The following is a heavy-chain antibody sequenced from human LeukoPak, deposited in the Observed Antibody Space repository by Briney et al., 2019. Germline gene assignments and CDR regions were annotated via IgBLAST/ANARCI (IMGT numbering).Heavy chain of an antibody. J-gene: IGHJ4*02. D-gene: IGHD3-10*01. CDR2: ISSDGRGT. CDR1: GFTFSLYW. V-gene: IGHV3-74*01. Sequence: GGSLRLSCAASGFTFSLYWMHWVRQAPGTGLEWVSRISSDGRGTIYADSVKGRFTISRDDAKNSLYLHMNSLRAEDSAVYYCARVSVGNDYGSGFYAYWGLGPLVTVSS. CDR3: ARVSVGNDYGSGFYAY.